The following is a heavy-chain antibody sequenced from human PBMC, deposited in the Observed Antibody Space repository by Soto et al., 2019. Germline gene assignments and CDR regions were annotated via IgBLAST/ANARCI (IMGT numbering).Heavy chain of an antibody. CDR2: IYPSGST. J-gene: IGHJ5*02. CDR1: GGTITSGRSS. V-gene: IGHV4-30-2*06. Sequence: QLQLQESGSGLVKPSQTLSLTCSVSGGTITSGRSSWNWIRQSPGKGLEWIAYIYPSGSTYYNPSLKSRVTISVDRSENQFSLKLTSVTAADTAVYYCVRESVASGPNYFDTWGPGTLVTVSS. CDR3: VRESVASGPNYFDT. D-gene: IGHD6-6*01.